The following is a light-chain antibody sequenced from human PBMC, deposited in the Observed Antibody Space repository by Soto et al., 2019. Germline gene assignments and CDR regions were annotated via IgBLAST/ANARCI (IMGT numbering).Light chain of an antibody. CDR2: DAS. V-gene: IGKV1-5*01. Sequence: DIQMTQSPPTLSASVGDRVTITCRASQSISHWLAWYQQKPGKAPKVLIYDASNLESGVPSRFSGSGSGTEFTLTISSLQPDDFATYYCQQYNSYSRTFGQGTKVEIK. J-gene: IGKJ1*01. CDR1: QSISHW. CDR3: QQYNSYSRT.